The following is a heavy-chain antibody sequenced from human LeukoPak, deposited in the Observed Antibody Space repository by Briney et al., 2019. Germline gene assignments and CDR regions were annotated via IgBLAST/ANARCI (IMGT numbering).Heavy chain of an antibody. CDR1: GFIFSSYN. Sequence: PGRSLRLSCAASGFIFSSYNMHWVRQAPGKGLEWVAIIWYDGSNKYYADSVKGRFTISRDNAKNSLYLQMNSLRAEDTAVYYCARVDAFDLWGQGTMVTVSS. V-gene: IGHV3-33*01. CDR2: IWYDGSNK. CDR3: ARVDAFDL. J-gene: IGHJ3*01.